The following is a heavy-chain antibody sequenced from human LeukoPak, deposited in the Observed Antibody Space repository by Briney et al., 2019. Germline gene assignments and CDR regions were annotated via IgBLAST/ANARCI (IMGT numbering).Heavy chain of an antibody. CDR2: IYGDESET. D-gene: IGHD6-13*01. CDR3: ARLYRSSSGGDF. J-gene: IGHJ4*02. V-gene: IGHV5-51*04. CDR1: GYSFTSYW. Sequence: GESLKISCKGSGYSFTSYWIGWVRPMPARGLEWMGIIYGDESETRYSPSFQGQVTISADKPISTAYLQWSSLKASDTAMYYCARLYRSSSGGDFWGQGTLVTVSS.